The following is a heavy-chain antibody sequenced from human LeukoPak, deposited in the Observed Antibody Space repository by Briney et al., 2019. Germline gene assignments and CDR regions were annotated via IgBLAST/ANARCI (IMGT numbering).Heavy chain of an antibody. CDR1: GGTFSGYA. Sequence: SVKVSCKASGGTFSGYAISWVRQAPGQGLEWMGRIIPIFGTANYAQKFQGRVTITTDESTSTAYMELSSLRSEDTAVYYCVRDRGSGWYVEGDYWGQGTLVTVSS. J-gene: IGHJ4*02. V-gene: IGHV1-69*05. CDR2: IIPIFGTA. D-gene: IGHD6-19*01. CDR3: VRDRGSGWYVEGDY.